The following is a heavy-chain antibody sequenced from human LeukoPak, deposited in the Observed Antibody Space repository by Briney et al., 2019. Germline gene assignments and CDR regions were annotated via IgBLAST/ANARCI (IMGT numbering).Heavy chain of an antibody. CDR2: IIPIFGTT. CDR3: ASHTRTVFGGNYYDSSGYYDAFDI. D-gene: IGHD3-22*01. CDR1: GGTFSSYT. J-gene: IGHJ3*02. Sequence: GASVKVSCKASGGTFSSYTISWVRQAPGQGLEWMGGIIPIFGTTNYAQKFQGRVTITADESTSTAYMELSSLRSEDTAVYYCASHTRTVFGGNYYDSSGYYDAFDIWGQGTMVTVSS. V-gene: IGHV1-69*13.